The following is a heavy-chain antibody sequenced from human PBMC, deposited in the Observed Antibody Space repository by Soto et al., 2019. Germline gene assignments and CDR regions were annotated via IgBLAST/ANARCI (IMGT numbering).Heavy chain of an antibody. CDR3: AKWNSSGWDHYYYYFGMDV. D-gene: IGHD6-19*01. Sequence: EVQLLESGGGLVQPGGSLRLSCAASGFTFSSYAMSWVRQAPGKGLEWVSAISGSGGSTYYAGSVKGRFTISRDNSKNTLYLQRTGLRAEDTAVYYSAKWNSSGWDHYYYYFGMDVWGQGTTVTVSS. J-gene: IGHJ6*02. CDR1: GFTFSSYA. CDR2: ISGSGGST. V-gene: IGHV3-23*01.